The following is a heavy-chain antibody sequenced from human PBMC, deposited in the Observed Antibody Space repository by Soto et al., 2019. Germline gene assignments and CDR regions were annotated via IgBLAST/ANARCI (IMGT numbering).Heavy chain of an antibody. CDR3: ARDLDIVVVPAAGASDY. CDR1: GYTFTSYG. D-gene: IGHD2-2*01. CDR2: ISAYNGNT. J-gene: IGHJ4*02. V-gene: IGHV1-18*01. Sequence: QVQLVQSGAEVKKPGASVKVSCKASGYTFTSYGISWVRQAPGQGLEWMGWISAYNGNTNYAQKLQGRVTMTSDTSTSTAYMELRSLRSDDTAVYYCARDLDIVVVPAAGASDYWGQGTLVTVSS.